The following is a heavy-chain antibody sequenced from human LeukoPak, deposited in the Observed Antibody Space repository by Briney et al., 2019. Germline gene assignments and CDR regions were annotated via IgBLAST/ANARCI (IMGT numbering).Heavy chain of an antibody. CDR1: GFTFSSYS. Sequence: GGSLRLSCAASGFTFSSYSMNWVRQAPGKGLEWVSSISSSSSYIYYADSVKGRFTISRDNAKNSLYLQMNSLRAEDTAVYYCARDPGQQLVIGYYYYGMDVWGQGTTVTVSS. D-gene: IGHD6-13*01. J-gene: IGHJ6*02. CDR2: ISSSSSYI. CDR3: ARDPGQQLVIGYYYYGMDV. V-gene: IGHV3-21*01.